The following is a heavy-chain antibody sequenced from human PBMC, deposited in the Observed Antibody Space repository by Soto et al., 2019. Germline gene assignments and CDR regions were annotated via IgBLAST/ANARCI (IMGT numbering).Heavy chain of an antibody. J-gene: IGHJ3*02. CDR2: ISSSSSYI. Sequence: GGSLRLSCAASGFTFSSYSINWVRQAPGKGLEWVSSISSSSSYIYYADSVKGRFTISRDNAKNSLYLQMNSLRAEDTAVYYCARAKNYDFWSGYDAFDIWGQGTMVTVSS. D-gene: IGHD3-3*01. V-gene: IGHV3-21*01. CDR1: GFTFSSYS. CDR3: ARAKNYDFWSGYDAFDI.